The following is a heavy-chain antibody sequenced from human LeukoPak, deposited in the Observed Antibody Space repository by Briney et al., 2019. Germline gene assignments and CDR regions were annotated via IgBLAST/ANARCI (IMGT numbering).Heavy chain of an antibody. CDR2: IYYSGST. CDR1: GGTISSSSYY. J-gene: IGHJ6*02. V-gene: IGHV4-39*07. D-gene: IGHD6-13*01. Sequence: PSETLSLTCTVSGGTISSSSYYWGWIRQPPGKGLEWIGSIYYSGSTYYNPSLKSRVTISVDTSKNQFSLKLSSVTAADTAVYYCARDRYSSSWYADGMDVWGQGTTVTVSS. CDR3: ARDRYSSSWYADGMDV.